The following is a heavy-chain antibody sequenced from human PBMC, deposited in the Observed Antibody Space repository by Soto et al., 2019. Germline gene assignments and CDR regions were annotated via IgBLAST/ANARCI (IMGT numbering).Heavy chain of an antibody. D-gene: IGHD6-13*01. CDR1: GFTFSSYA. J-gene: IGHJ4*02. CDR3: ANRIAAAGTTTYYFDY. CDR2: ISGSGGST. V-gene: IGHV3-23*01. Sequence: EVQLLESGGGLVQPGGSLRLSCAASGFTFSSYAMSWVRQAPGKGLEWVSAISGSGGSTYYADSVKGQFTISRDNSKNTLYLQMNSLRAEDTAVYYCANRIAAAGTTTYYFDYWGQGTLVTVSS.